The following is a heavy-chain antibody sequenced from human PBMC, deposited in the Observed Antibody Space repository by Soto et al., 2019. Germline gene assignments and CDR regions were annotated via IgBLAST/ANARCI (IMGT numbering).Heavy chain of an antibody. CDR1: GYSISSGYY. V-gene: IGHV4-38-2*02. D-gene: IGHD3-10*01. Sequence: PSETLSLTCAVSGYSISSGYYWGWIRQPPGKGLEWIGSTYHSGSTYYNPSLKSRVTISVDTSKNQFSLKLSSVTAADTAVYYCAREDQGDYYGSGSYPSFDYWGQGTLVTVSS. CDR3: AREDQGDYYGSGSYPSFDY. CDR2: TYHSGST. J-gene: IGHJ4*02.